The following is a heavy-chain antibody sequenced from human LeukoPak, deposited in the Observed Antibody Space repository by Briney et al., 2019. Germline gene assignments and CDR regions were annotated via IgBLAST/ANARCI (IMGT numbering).Heavy chain of an antibody. V-gene: IGHV4-31*03. Sequence: PSETLSLTCTVSGGSISSGGYYWSWIRQHPGKGLEWIGYIYYSGSTYYNPSLKSRVTISVDTSKNQFSLKLSSVTAADTAVYYCASLPVLRKGPRGLRYFDWLLFDNWFDPWGQGTLVTVSS. CDR2: IYYSGST. J-gene: IGHJ5*02. CDR1: GGSISSGGYY. D-gene: IGHD3-9*01. CDR3: ASLPVLRKGPRGLRYFDWLLFDNWFDP.